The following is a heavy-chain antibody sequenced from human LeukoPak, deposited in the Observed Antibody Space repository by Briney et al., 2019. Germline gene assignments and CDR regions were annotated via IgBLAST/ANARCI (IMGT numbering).Heavy chain of an antibody. V-gene: IGHV4-31*03. J-gene: IGHJ5*02. CDR3: ARGYSYGYGIDP. D-gene: IGHD5-18*01. Sequence: AQTLSLTGSVSGLPISCGRYYWRGTRQHPGKGLERVGYIYYSASTYYNPSLKSRVTISVDTSKNQFSPTVSSVTAAATAVYYCARGYSYGYGIDPWGQGTLVTVSS. CDR1: GLPISCGRYY. CDR2: IYYSAST.